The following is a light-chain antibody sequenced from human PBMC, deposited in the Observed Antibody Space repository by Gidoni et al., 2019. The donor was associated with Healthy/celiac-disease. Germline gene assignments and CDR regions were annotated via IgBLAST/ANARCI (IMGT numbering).Light chain of an antibody. CDR3: QQSYSTSGT. CDR2: AAS. V-gene: IGKV1-39*01. Sequence: DIQMTPSPSSLSASVGDRVTITCRASQSISSYLNWYQQKPGKAPKLLIYAASSLQSGVPSRFSGSGSGTAFTLTISSLQPEDFATYYCQQSYSTSGTFGPGTKVDIK. CDR1: QSISSY. J-gene: IGKJ3*01.